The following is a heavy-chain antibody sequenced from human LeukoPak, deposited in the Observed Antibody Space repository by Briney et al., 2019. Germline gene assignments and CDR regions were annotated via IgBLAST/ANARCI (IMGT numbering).Heavy chain of an antibody. CDR2: IIPILGIA. J-gene: IGHJ4*02. CDR3: ARGALGSGWYEGDY. Sequence: GASVKVSCKASGGTFSSYAISWVRQAPGQGLEWMGRIIPILGIANYAQKFQGRVTMTTDTSTSTAYMELRSLRSDDTAVYYCARGALGSGWYEGDYWGQGTLVTVSS. V-gene: IGHV1-69*04. CDR1: GGTFSSYA. D-gene: IGHD6-19*01.